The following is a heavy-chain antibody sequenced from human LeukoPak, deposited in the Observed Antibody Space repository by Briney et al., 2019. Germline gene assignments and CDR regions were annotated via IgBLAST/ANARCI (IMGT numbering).Heavy chain of an antibody. J-gene: IGHJ5*02. V-gene: IGHV3-11*06. Sequence: GGSLRLSCAASGFTFSDYYMSCIRQAPGKGLEWVSYISSSTSYTNYADSVNGRFTISRDNAKNSLYLQMNSLRAEDTAVYYCARGNYLDPWGQGTLVTVSS. D-gene: IGHD1-7*01. CDR2: ISSSTSYT. CDR3: ARGNYLDP. CDR1: GFTFSDYY.